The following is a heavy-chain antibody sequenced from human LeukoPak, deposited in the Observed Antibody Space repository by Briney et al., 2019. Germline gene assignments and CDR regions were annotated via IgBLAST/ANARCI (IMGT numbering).Heavy chain of an antibody. CDR1: GFTFSSYS. V-gene: IGHV3-23*01. CDR2: ISGSGGST. Sequence: GGSLRLSCAASGFTFSSYSMNWVRQAPGKGLEWVSAISGSGGSTYYADSVEGRFTISRDNSKNTLYLQMNSLRAEDTAVYYCAKDRPSYSSGWYEGYWGQGTLVTVSS. CDR3: AKDRPSYSSGWYEGY. J-gene: IGHJ4*02. D-gene: IGHD6-19*01.